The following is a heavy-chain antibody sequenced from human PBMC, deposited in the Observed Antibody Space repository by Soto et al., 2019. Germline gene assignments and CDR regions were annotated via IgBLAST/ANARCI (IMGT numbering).Heavy chain of an antibody. Sequence: PGGSLRLSCAASGFTFSSYAMHWVRQAPGKGLEWVAVISYDGSNKYYADSVKGRFTISRDNSKNTLYLQMNSLRAEGTAVYYCAREVRPQRITMVRAYGMDVWGQGTTVTVSS. J-gene: IGHJ6*02. V-gene: IGHV3-30-3*01. CDR1: GFTFSSYA. CDR3: AREVRPQRITMVRAYGMDV. D-gene: IGHD3-10*01. CDR2: ISYDGSNK.